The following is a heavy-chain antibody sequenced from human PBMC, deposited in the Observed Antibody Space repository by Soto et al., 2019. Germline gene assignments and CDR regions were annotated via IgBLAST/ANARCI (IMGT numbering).Heavy chain of an antibody. CDR3: ARGVGASYSFDY. D-gene: IGHD1-26*01. CDR1: GYTFTSYG. CDR2: ISAYNGNT. J-gene: IGHJ4*02. Sequence: QVQLVQSGAEVKKPGASVKVSCKASGYTFTSYGINWVRQAPGHGLEWMGWISAYNGNTNYAQKLQGXVXXXTXXSTSTAYMELRSLRSDDTAVYYCARGVGASYSFDYWGQGTLVTVSS. V-gene: IGHV1-18*01.